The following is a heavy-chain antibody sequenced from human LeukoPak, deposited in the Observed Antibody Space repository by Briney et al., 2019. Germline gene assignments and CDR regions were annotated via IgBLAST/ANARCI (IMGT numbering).Heavy chain of an antibody. J-gene: IGHJ4*02. CDR2: IYPRDGST. CDR1: GYTFTNNY. CDR3: ARDQEGFDY. V-gene: IGHV1-46*01. Sequence: ASVKVSCKASGYTFTNNYLHWVRQAPGQGLEWMGMIYPRDGSTSYAQNFQGRVTVTRDKSTTTVHMELRGLRSEDTAVYYCARDQEGFDYWGQGTVVTVSS.